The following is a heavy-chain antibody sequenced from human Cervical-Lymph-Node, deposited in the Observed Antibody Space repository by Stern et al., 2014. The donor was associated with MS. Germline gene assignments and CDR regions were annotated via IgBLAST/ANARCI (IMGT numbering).Heavy chain of an antibody. J-gene: IGHJ2*01. Sequence: QITLKESGPVLVKPTETLTLTCTVSGFSLSNARMGVRWIRQPPGKALEWLAQIFSNDEKSYSTSLKSRLTISKDTSKSQVVLTMTNMDPVDTATYYCARLEMATITPWYFDLWGRGTLVTVSS. CDR1: GFSLSNARMG. V-gene: IGHV2-26*01. CDR2: IFSNDEK. CDR3: ARLEMATITPWYFDL. D-gene: IGHD5-24*01.